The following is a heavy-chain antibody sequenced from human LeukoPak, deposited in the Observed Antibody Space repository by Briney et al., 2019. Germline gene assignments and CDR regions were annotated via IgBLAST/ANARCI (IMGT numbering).Heavy chain of an antibody. CDR1: GFSFSGSA. V-gene: IGHV3-73*01. J-gene: IGHJ4*02. CDR2: IRSKVNSYAT. Sequence: GGSLKLSCAASGFSFSGSAMHWVRQASGKGLEWVGRIRSKVNSYATAYAASVEGRFAISRDDSKNMAYLQMNSLKTEDTAVYYCIRRVGAISEADYWGQGTLVTVSS. D-gene: IGHD1-26*01. CDR3: IRRVGAISEADY.